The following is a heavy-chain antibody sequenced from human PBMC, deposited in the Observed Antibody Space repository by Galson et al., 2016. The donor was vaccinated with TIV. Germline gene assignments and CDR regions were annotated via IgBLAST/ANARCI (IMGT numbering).Heavy chain of an antibody. J-gene: IGHJ4*02. D-gene: IGHD3-10*02. CDR2: IWYDGSDK. CDR1: GFTFGSYG. CDR3: ARVFADDYVDY. Sequence: SLRLSCAASGFTFGSYGMHWVRQAPGKGLEWVAFIWYDGSDKNYGDSVKGRFTISRDNSKNTLYLQMNRLRAEDTAVYYCARVFADDYVDYWGQGTLVTVSS. V-gene: IGHV3-33*08.